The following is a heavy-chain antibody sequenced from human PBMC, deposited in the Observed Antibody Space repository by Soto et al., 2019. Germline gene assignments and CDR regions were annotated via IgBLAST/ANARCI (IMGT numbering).Heavy chain of an antibody. CDR1: GFRFSDYS. CDR2: XSXSSFXI. D-gene: IGHD3-3*01. CDR3: AIDYNAFCRGHFDY. V-gene: IGHV3-48*01. Sequence: GGSLRLSCAASGFRFSDYSMNCVRQAPGRRXXXXXYXSXSSFXIQYADFVEVRFAIARHNAKNWMDPQNNSVRAEXTDVYYCAIDYNAFCRGHFDYGSQRVLVTVSS. J-gene: IGHJ4*02.